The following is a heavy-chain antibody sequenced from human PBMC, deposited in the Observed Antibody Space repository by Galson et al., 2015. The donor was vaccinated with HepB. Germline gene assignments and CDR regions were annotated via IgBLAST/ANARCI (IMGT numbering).Heavy chain of an antibody. V-gene: IGHV3-23*01. Sequence: SLRLSCAASGFIFDSYAMSWVRQAPGKGLEWVSAISGSGGSKYYGDSVKGRFIISRDNSKNTLFLQMNSLRVEDTAVYYCANDLSSSSVDYYYAMDVWGQGTTVTVSS. D-gene: IGHD6-6*01. J-gene: IGHJ6*02. CDR2: ISGSGGSK. CDR3: ANDLSSSSVDYYYAMDV. CDR1: GFIFDSYA.